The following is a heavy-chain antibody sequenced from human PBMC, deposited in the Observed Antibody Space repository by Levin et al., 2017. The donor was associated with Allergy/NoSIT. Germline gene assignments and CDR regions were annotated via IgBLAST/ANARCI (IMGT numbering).Heavy chain of an antibody. D-gene: IGHD3-10*01. CDR3: ARLSYYGWGSYRGAYSYFDS. CDR2: LYSSGDT. V-gene: IGHV4-39*01. Sequence: SQTLSLTCTVSGASISSGNFYWGWIRQPPGKGLEWIGSLYSSGDTYYNPSLKSRVTMSVDTSKNQFSLNLSSVAAAATAVYYCARLSYYGWGSYRGAYSYFDSWGQGALVTVSS. CDR1: GASISSGNFY. J-gene: IGHJ4*02.